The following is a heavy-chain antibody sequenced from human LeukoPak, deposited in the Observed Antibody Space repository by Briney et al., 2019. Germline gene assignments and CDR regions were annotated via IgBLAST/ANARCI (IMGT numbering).Heavy chain of an antibody. CDR3: ARVVEMATTALGAFDI. J-gene: IGHJ3*02. CDR2: IYYSGST. CDR1: GGSISSHY. V-gene: IGHV4-59*11. D-gene: IGHD5-24*01. Sequence: SETLSLTCTVSGGSISSHYWSWIRQPPGKGLEWIGYIYYSGSTNYNPSLKSRVTISVDTSKNQFSLKLSSVTAADTAVYYCARVVEMATTALGAFDIWGPGTMVTVSS.